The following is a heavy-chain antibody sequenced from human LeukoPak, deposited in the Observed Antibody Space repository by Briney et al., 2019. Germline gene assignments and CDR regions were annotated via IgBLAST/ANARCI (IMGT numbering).Heavy chain of an antibody. CDR2: MKPSGST. CDR3: ARGRQDVTMIVVIMTAVSYYLDV. J-gene: IGHJ6*03. CDR1: GESFFAYY. V-gene: IGHV4-34*01. D-gene: IGHD3-22*01. Sequence: NPSETLSLTCAVYGESFFAYYSTWVRDTPEKGVGWSGEMKPSGSTNYNPSLKSRATISVDTSKTQFSLTLSSVTAADTAVYYCARGRQDVTMIVVIMTAVSYYLDVWGKGTTVTVS.